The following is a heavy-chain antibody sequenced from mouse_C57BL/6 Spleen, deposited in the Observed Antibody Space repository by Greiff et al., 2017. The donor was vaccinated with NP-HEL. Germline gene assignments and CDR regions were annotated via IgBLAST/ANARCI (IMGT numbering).Heavy chain of an antibody. CDR1: GYTFTDYE. J-gene: IGHJ2*01. D-gene: IGHD1-1*01. Sequence: VQLQQSGAELVRPGASVTLSCKASGYTFTDYEMHWVKQTPVHGLEWIGAIDPETGGTAYNQKFKGKAILTADKSSSTAYMELRSLTSEDSAVYYCTRGGITTVVATYYFDYWGQSTTLTVSS. CDR3: TRGGITTVVATYYFDY. CDR2: IDPETGGT. V-gene: IGHV1-15*01.